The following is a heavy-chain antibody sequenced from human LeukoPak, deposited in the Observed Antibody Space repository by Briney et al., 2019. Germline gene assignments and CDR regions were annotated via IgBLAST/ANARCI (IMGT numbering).Heavy chain of an antibody. CDR2: ISSSSSTT. J-gene: IGHJ4*02. Sequence: GGSLRLSCAASGFTFSSYSMNWVRQAPGKGLEWVSYISSSSSTTYYADSVKGRFTISRDNAKNSLYLQMNSLRAEDTAVYYCARESGQLLFAFYYWGQGTLVTVSS. CDR1: GFTFSSYS. V-gene: IGHV3-48*01. CDR3: ARESGQLLFAFYY. D-gene: IGHD2-2*01.